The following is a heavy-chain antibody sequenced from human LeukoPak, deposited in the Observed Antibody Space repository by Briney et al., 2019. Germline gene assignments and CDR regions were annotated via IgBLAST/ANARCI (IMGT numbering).Heavy chain of an antibody. Sequence: GGSLRLSCVASGFSFTGVWMNWVRQAPGKGLEWVSSISSSSSYIYYADSVKGRFTISRDNAKNSLYLQMNSLRAEDTAVYYCARDLSGYSSSWGIAGWPNWFDPWGQGTLVTVSS. CDR2: ISSSSSYI. D-gene: IGHD6-13*01. CDR1: GFSFTGVW. CDR3: ARDLSGYSSSWGIAGWPNWFDP. J-gene: IGHJ5*02. V-gene: IGHV3-21*01.